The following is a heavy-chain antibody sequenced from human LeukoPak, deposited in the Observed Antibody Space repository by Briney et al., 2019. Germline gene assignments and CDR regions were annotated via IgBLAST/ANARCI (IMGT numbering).Heavy chain of an antibody. CDR1: GGSISSYY. J-gene: IGHJ6*03. D-gene: IGHD6-13*01. Sequence: PSETLSLTCTVSGGSISSYYWNWIRQPPGKGLEWIGYIYNSGSTNNNPSLKSRVTISVDTSKNQFSLKLSSVTAADTAVYYCARVAVEIAAAGTYYYYYYMDVWGKGTTVTVSS. CDR3: ARVAVEIAAAGTYYYYYYMDV. V-gene: IGHV4-59*01. CDR2: IYNSGST.